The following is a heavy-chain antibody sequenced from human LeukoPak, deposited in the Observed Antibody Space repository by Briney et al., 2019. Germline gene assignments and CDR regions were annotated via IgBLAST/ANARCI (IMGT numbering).Heavy chain of an antibody. V-gene: IGHV3-30*18. J-gene: IGHJ4*02. Sequence: GGSLRLSCAASGFTFSSYGMHWVRQAPGKGLEWVAVISYDGSNKYYADSVKGRFTISRDNSKNTLYLQMNSLRAEDTAVYYCAKDFRGYYYDSSGYYLLPPYFDYWGQGTLVTVSS. CDR1: GFTFSSYG. CDR3: AKDFRGYYYDSSGYYLLPPYFDY. D-gene: IGHD3-22*01. CDR2: ISYDGSNK.